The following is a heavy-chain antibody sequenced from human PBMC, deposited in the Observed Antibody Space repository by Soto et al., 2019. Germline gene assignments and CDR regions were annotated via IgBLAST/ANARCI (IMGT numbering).Heavy chain of an antibody. D-gene: IGHD3-3*01. V-gene: IGHV5-51*01. CDR1: GYSFTSYW. Sequence: GESLKISCKGSGYSFTSYWIGWVRQMPGKGLEWMGIVYPGDSDTRYSPSFQGEVTISADKCISTAYLQWSSLKASDTAMYYCARRTDFWSGYYTLYYFDYWGQGTLVTVSS. CDR3: ARRTDFWSGYYTLYYFDY. J-gene: IGHJ4*02. CDR2: VYPGDSDT.